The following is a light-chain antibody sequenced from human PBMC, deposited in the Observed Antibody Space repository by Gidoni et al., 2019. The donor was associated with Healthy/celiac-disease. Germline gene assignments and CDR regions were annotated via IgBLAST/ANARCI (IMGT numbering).Light chain of an antibody. J-gene: IGKJ5*01. V-gene: IGKV3-11*01. CDR1: QSVSRY. CDR2: DAS. CDR3: QQRSNWPIT. Sequence: EIVLTQSPATLSLSPGERATLSCRASQSVSRYLAWYQQKPGQAPRLLIYDASNRATGIPARFSGSGSGTDFTLTISSLEPEYFAVYYCQQRSNWPITFGQGTRLEIK.